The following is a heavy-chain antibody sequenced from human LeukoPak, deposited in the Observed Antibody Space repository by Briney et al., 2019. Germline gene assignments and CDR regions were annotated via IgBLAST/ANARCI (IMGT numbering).Heavy chain of an antibody. CDR3: ARGGWYQGYYFDY. CDR1: GFTFSSYW. CDR2: IKQDGSEK. D-gene: IGHD6-19*01. J-gene: IGHJ4*02. V-gene: IGHV3-7*04. Sequence: GGSLGLSCAASGFTFSSYWMSWVRQAPGKGLEWVANIKQDGSEKYYVDSVKGRFTISRDNAKNSLYLQMNSLRAEDTAVYYCARGGWYQGYYFDYWGQGTLVTVSS.